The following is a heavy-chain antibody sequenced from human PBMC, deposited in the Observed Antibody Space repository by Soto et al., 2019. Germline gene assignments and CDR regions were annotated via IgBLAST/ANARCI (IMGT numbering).Heavy chain of an antibody. CDR2: IYYSGST. V-gene: IGHV4-31*03. CDR3: AREPTLPYSSSRCYYGMDV. Sequence: SETLSLTCTVSGGSISSGGYYWSWIRQHPGKGLEWIGYIYYSGSTYYNPSLKSRVTISVDTSKNQFSLKLSSVTAADTAVYYCAREPTLPYSSSRCYYGMDVWGQGTTVTVSS. J-gene: IGHJ6*02. D-gene: IGHD6-6*01. CDR1: GGSISSGGYY.